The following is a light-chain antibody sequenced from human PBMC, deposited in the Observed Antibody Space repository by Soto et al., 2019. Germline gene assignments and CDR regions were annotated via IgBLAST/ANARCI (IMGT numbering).Light chain of an antibody. CDR2: DAS. CDR1: QGISSA. J-gene: IGKJ1*01. CDR3: PQFNSYPQT. Sequence: AIQLTQSPSSLSASVGDRVTITCRASQGISSALAWYQQKPGKAPKLLIYDASSLESGVPSRFSGSGSGTDFPLTISSLPPEDFATYYLPQFNSYPQTFGQGTKVEIK. V-gene: IGKV1-13*02.